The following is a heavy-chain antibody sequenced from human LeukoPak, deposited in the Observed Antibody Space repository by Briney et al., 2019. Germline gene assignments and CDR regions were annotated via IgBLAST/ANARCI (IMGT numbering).Heavy chain of an antibody. CDR3: ASMVRGVHFDY. Sequence: KPSQTLSLTCTVSGGSISSGGYDWSWIRQHPGKGLEWIGYIYYSGSTYYNPSLKSRVTISVDTSKNQFSLKLSSVTAADTAVYYCASMVRGVHFDYWGQGTLVTVSS. CDR1: GGSISSGGYD. CDR2: IYYSGST. J-gene: IGHJ4*02. D-gene: IGHD3-10*01. V-gene: IGHV4-31*03.